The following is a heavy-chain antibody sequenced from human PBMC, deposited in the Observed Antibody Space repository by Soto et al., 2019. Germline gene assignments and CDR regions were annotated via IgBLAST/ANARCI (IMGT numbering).Heavy chain of an antibody. V-gene: IGHV4-34*01. Sequence: QVQLQQWGAGLLKPSETLSLTCAVYGGSFSGYYWSWIRQPPGKGLEWIGEINHSGSTNYNPSLKSRVTISVDTSKNQFSLTLSSVTAADTAVYYCARGRMVRGVDYWGQGTLVTVSS. D-gene: IGHD3-10*01. CDR2: INHSGST. CDR3: ARGRMVRGVDY. J-gene: IGHJ4*02. CDR1: GGSFSGYY.